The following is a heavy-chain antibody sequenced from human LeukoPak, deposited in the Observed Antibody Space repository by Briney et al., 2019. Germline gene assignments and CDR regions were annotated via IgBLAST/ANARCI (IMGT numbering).Heavy chain of an antibody. D-gene: IGHD1-7*01. J-gene: IGHJ3*02. V-gene: IGHV4-59*01. CDR3: ARDLLELDAFDI. Sequence: SETLSLTCTVSGGSISSYYWSWIRQPPGKGLEWIGYIYYSGSTNYNPSLKSRVTISVDTSKNQFSLKLSSVTAADTDVYYFARDLLELDAFDIWGQGTMVTVSS. CDR1: GGSISSYY. CDR2: IYYSGST.